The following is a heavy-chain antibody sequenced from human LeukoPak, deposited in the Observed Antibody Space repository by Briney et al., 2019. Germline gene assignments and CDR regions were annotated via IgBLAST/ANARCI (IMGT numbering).Heavy chain of an antibody. Sequence: ALVKVSCKASGYTFTSYYMHWVRQAPGQGLEWMGLTSPSGGSTSYAREFQGRVTMTRDTSTSTASMELSSLRSDDTAVYYCARDQGSSSWNYYYGMDVWGQGTTVTVSS. CDR3: ARDQGSSSWNYYYGMDV. D-gene: IGHD6-13*01. CDR2: TSPSGGST. V-gene: IGHV1-46*01. CDR1: GYTFTSYY. J-gene: IGHJ6*02.